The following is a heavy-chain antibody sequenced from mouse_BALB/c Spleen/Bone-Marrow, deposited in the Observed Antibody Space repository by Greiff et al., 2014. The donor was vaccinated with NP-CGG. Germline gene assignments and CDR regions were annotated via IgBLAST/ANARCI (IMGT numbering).Heavy chain of an antibody. D-gene: IGHD2-14*01. CDR2: VDPANGNT. CDR1: GFNIKDTY. Sequence: DVKLVESGAELVKPGASVKLSCTASGFNIKDTYMHWVKRRPEQGLEWIGRVDPANGNTKYDPKFQGKATITADTSSNTAYLQLSSLPSEDTAVYYCARYRLGTYFDYWGQGTTLTVSS. J-gene: IGHJ2*01. V-gene: IGHV14-3*02. CDR3: ARYRLGTYFDY.